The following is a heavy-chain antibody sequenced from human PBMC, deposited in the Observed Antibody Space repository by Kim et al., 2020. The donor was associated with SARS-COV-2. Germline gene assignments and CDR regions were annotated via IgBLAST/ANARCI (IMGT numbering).Heavy chain of an antibody. CDR1: GGSFSGYY. CDR2: INHSGST. Sequence: SETLSLTCAVYGGSFSGYYWSWIRQPPGKGLEWIGEINHSGSTNYNPSLKSRVTISVDTSKNQFSLKLSSVTAADTAVYYCAREGDIVVVPAAMRRNWFDPWGQGTLVTVSS. D-gene: IGHD2-2*01. J-gene: IGHJ5*02. CDR3: AREGDIVVVPAAMRRNWFDP. V-gene: IGHV4-34*01.